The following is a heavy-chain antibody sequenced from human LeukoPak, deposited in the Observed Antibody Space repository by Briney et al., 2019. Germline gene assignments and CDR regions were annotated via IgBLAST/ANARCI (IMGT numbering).Heavy chain of an antibody. J-gene: IGHJ6*03. V-gene: IGHV4-34*01. CDR1: GGSFSGYY. CDR3: ARGFARTIFGVAAYYYYMDV. CDR2: IKHSGST. Sequence: SETLSLTCAVYGGSFSGYYWSWIRQPPGKGLEWIGEIKHSGSTNYNPSLKSRVTISVDTSKNQFSLKLSSVTAADTAVYYCARGFARTIFGVAAYYYYMDVWGKGTTVTVSS. D-gene: IGHD3-3*01.